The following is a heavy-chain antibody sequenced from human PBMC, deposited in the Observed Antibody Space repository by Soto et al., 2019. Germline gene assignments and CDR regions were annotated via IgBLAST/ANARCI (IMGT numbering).Heavy chain of an antibody. CDR3: TTRAGSYRQEWEYYYYGMDV. CDR2: IKSKTDGGTT. CDR1: GFIITNAW. J-gene: IGHJ6*02. V-gene: IGHV3-15*01. Sequence: PGGSLRLSCAASGFIITNAWMTWVRQPPGKGLEWVGRIKSKTDGGTTDYVAPVKGRFTISRDDSKNTLYLQMNSLKTEDTAVYYSTTRAGSYRQEWEYYYYGMDVWGQGTTVNVS. D-gene: IGHD1-26*01.